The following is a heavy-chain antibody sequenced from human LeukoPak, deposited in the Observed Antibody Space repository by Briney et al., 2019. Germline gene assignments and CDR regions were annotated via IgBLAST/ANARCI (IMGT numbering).Heavy chain of an antibody. J-gene: IGHJ4*02. CDR3: ARVTGYIIEDYFDY. CDR1: GYSINSGYY. V-gene: IGHV4-38-2*02. Sequence: SETLSLTCTVSGYSINSGYYWGWIRQPPGKGLEWIGSIYHSGDTYYNPSLNSRVTISVDTSKKQFSLKLSSVTAADTAVYYCARVTGYIIEDYFDYWGQGTLVTVSS. CDR2: IYHSGDT. D-gene: IGHD6-13*01.